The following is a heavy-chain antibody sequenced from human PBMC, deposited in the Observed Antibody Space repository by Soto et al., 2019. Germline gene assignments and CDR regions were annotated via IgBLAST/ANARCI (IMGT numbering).Heavy chain of an antibody. CDR2: IYYSGST. V-gene: IGHV4-31*03. Sequence: SETLSLTCTVSGGSISSGGYYWSWIRQHPGKGLEWIGYIYYSGSTYYNPSLKSRVTISVDTSKNQFSLKLSSVTAADTAVYYCARDLTGTTLVDYWGQGTLVTVSS. J-gene: IGHJ4*02. D-gene: IGHD1-7*01. CDR3: ARDLTGTTLVDY. CDR1: GGSISSGGYY.